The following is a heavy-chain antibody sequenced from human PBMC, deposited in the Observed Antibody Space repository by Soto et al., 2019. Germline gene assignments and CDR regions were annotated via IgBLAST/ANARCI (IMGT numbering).Heavy chain of an antibody. CDR3: AADRKIVGTIGAFDF. CDR2: SAPEEGEP. CDR1: KNTLTELT. D-gene: IGHD1-26*01. J-gene: IGHJ4*02. V-gene: IGHV1-24*01. Sequence: QVQLIQSGAEVRKPGASVKVSCKVPKNTLTELTIDWLRQAPGKGREWMGRSAPEEGEPIYPQKFQGRVSMAEDPSTDTAYMELTSLGFEDTAVYFCAADRKIVGTIGAFDFWGQGTLLTVSS.